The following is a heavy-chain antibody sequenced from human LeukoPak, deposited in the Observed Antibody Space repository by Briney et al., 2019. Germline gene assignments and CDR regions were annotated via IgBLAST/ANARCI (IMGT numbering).Heavy chain of an antibody. D-gene: IGHD3-22*01. V-gene: IGHV2-70*11. CDR1: RCVLRSSGMC. Sequence: SGPALVKPTHAFTFTSSCFRCVLRSSGMCVNWIRQPPGKALEWLARIDWDDDKYYSTSLKTRLNISKDTSKNQLVLTMTNMDRVDTARYLSTRVVMYFHSISYSITFDYWGQGTLVTVSS. CDR2: IDWDDDK. J-gene: IGHJ4*02. CDR3: TRVVMYFHSISYSITFDY.